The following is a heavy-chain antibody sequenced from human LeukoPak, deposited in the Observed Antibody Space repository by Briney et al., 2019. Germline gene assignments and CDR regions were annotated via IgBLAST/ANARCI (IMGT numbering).Heavy chain of an antibody. CDR3: ARGQVTGFLEWLSSAPPYGMDV. J-gene: IGHJ6*02. V-gene: IGHV4-34*01. CDR1: GGSFSGYY. Sequence: SETLSLTCAVYGGSFSGYYWSWIRQPPGKGLEWIGEINHSGSTNYNPSLKSRVTISVDTSKNQFSLKLSSVTAADTAVYYCARGQVTGFLEWLSSAPPYGMDVWGQGTTVTASS. D-gene: IGHD3-3*01. CDR2: INHSGST.